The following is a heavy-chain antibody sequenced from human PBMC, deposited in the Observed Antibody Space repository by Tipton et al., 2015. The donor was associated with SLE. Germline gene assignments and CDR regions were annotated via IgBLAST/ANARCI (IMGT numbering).Heavy chain of an antibody. CDR3: AGGRGGGFLDY. D-gene: IGHD3-16*01. Sequence: SGFTYSGYAMHWVRQAPGKGLEWVAVIWYDGSNKFYADSVKGRFTISRDNSKNTVSLQMNSLRVEDTAVYFCAGGRGGGFLDYWGRGTLVTVSS. V-gene: IGHV3-33*01. CDR1: GFTYSGYA. J-gene: IGHJ4*02. CDR2: IWYDGSNK.